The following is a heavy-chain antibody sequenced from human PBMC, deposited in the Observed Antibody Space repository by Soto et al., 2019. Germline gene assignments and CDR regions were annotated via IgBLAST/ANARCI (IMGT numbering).Heavy chain of an antibody. D-gene: IGHD1-26*01. CDR3: ARGGVGAAVFFGYFDY. V-gene: IGHV3-33*08. J-gene: IGHJ4*02. Sequence: VGSLRLSCAASGCIFGGYGMHWVRQAPGKGLEWVAGIRFDGSNENYADSAKGRFTISRDNSKNMLYLQMNILSVEDTAVYYCARGGVGAAVFFGYFDYWGQGALVNVSS. CDR1: GCIFGGYG. CDR2: IRFDGSNE.